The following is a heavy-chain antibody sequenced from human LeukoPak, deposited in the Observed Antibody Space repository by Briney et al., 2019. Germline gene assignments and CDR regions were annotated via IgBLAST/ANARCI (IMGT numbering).Heavy chain of an antibody. J-gene: IGHJ3*02. D-gene: IGHD3-10*01. CDR1: GFTFSSYW. CDR3: AKDKEEVLGDAFDI. Sequence: GGSLRLSCAASGFTFSSYWMSWVRQAPGKGLEWVANIKQDGSAKYYADSVKGRFTISRDNAKNSLYLQMNSLRAEDTALYYCAKDKEEVLGDAFDIWGQGTMVTVSS. V-gene: IGHV3-7*03. CDR2: IKQDGSAK.